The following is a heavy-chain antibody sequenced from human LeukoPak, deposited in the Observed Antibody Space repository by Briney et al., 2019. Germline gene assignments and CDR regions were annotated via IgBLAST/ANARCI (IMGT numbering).Heavy chain of an antibody. V-gene: IGHV1-2*04. CDR2: INPNSGGT. D-gene: IGHD5-18*01. CDR1: GYTFTGYY. Sequence: ASVKVSCKASGYTFTGYYMHWVRQAPGQGLEWMGWINPNSGGTNYAQKFQGWVTMTRDTSISTAYMELSRLRSDDTAVYYCARAARGYSYGYIDYWGQGTLVTVSS. J-gene: IGHJ4*02. CDR3: ARAARGYSYGYIDY.